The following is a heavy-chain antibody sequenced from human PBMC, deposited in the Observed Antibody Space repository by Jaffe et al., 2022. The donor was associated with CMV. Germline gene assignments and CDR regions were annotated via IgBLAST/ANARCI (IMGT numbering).Heavy chain of an antibody. D-gene: IGHD5-18*01. CDR1: GGTFSSYA. CDR2: IIPILGIA. V-gene: IGHV1-69*09. J-gene: IGHJ6*04. Sequence: QVQLVQSGAEVKKPGSSVKVSCKASGGTFSSYAISWVRQAPGQGLEWMGRIIPILGIANYAQKFQGRVTITADKSTSTAYMELSSLRSEDTAVYYCARDEGNTAMVTIVEGLLVWGKGTTVTVSS. CDR3: ARDEGNTAMVTIVEGLLV.